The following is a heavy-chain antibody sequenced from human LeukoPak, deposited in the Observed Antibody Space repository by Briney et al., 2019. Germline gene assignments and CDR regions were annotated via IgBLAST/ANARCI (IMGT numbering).Heavy chain of an antibody. CDR3: ARVSSWYLHYFDY. Sequence: PPGGSLRLSCAASGFIVNTNYMTWVRQAPGRGLEWVSFIYADGNTYYADSVKGRFTISRDNAKNSLYLQMNSLRADDTAVYYCARVSSWYLHYFDYLGQGTLVTVSS. J-gene: IGHJ4*02. D-gene: IGHD6-13*01. CDR2: IYADGNT. CDR1: GFIVNTNY. V-gene: IGHV3-53*01.